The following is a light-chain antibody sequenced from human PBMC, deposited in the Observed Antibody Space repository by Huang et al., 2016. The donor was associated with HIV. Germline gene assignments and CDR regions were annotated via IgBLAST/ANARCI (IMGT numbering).Light chain of an antibody. CDR2: GAS. Sequence: DIQMTQSPSSLSASVGDRVLISCRASQSINKYLNWYQQMPGKAPKLLIFGASTLQRGVSSRFSGSVSGTDFTLTIGSLQPEDAATYYCQQSYKAPRTFGQGT. V-gene: IGKV1-39*01. CDR1: QSINKY. CDR3: QQSYKAPRT. J-gene: IGKJ2*01.